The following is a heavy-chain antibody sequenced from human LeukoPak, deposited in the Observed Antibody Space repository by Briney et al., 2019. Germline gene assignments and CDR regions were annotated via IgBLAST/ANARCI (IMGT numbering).Heavy chain of an antibody. V-gene: IGHV5-51*01. CDR3: ARVGNYYGSGSYYNGFDY. Sequence: RGEPLKISCKGSGYSFTSYWIGWVRQMPGKGLEWMGTIHPGDSDTRYSPSFQGQVTISADKSISTAYLQWSSLKASDTAMYYCARVGNYYGSGSYYNGFDYWGQGTLVTVSS. CDR1: GYSFTSYW. D-gene: IGHD3-10*01. J-gene: IGHJ4*02. CDR2: IHPGDSDT.